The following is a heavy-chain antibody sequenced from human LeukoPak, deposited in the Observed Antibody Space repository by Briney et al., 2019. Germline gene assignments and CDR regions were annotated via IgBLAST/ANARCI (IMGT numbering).Heavy chain of an antibody. CDR2: IKQDGSEG. J-gene: IGHJ6*02. Sequence: GGSLRLSCAASGFTFSSYWMSWVRQALGEGLEWVANIKQDGSEGYYVDSVKGRFTISRDNAKNTLYLQMNSLRAEDTAVYYCVGEPGGYYGRDVWGQGTTVTVSS. CDR3: VGEPGGYYGRDV. V-gene: IGHV3-7*01. CDR1: GFTFSSYW. D-gene: IGHD3-16*01.